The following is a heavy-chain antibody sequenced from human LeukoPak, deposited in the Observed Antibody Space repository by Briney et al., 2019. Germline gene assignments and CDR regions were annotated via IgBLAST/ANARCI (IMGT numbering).Heavy chain of an antibody. J-gene: IGHJ4*02. D-gene: IGHD6-13*01. Sequence: ASVKVSRKASGYTFTSYGISWVRHAPGQGLEWMGWISAYNGNTNYAQRLQGRVAMTTDTSTSTAYMELRSLRSDDTAVYYCARDIAAAGADYWGQGTLVTVSS. V-gene: IGHV1-18*01. CDR3: ARDIAAAGADY. CDR2: ISAYNGNT. CDR1: GYTFTSYG.